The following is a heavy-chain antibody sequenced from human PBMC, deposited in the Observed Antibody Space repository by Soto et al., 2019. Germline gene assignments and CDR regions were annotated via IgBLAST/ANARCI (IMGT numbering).Heavy chain of an antibody. V-gene: IGHV1-69*13. Sequence: AVEVSCKASRGTFTSYAIIFVRQAPGQGREWMGGIIPNFGTAKYAQKLQGRVTITADESTSPAYMELSSLRSEDTAVSYRASSLLFYSNYRYYYGMDVRGQGTTVTVSS. D-gene: IGHD4-4*01. J-gene: IGHJ6*02. CDR3: ASSLLFYSNYRYYYGMDV. CDR1: RGTFTSYA. CDR2: IIPNFGTA.